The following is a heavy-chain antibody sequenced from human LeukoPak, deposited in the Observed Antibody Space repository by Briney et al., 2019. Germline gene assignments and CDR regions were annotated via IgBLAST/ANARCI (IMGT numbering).Heavy chain of an antibody. J-gene: IGHJ5*02. CDR1: GFTLSGHW. Sequence: GSLSLSCAASGFTLSGHWMNWVRQPPGKGLLWVSHINVDGSDTDYADSVKGRFTISRDNARNTLYLQMDSLRVEDTAVYYCVRDGTGYPPFDLWGQGNLVTVSS. D-gene: IGHD1-1*01. V-gene: IGHV3-74*01. CDR2: INVDGSDT. CDR3: VRDGTGYPPFDL.